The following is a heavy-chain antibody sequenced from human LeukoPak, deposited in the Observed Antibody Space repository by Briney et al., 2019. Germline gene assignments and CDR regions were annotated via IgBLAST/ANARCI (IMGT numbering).Heavy chain of an antibody. V-gene: IGHV3-48*03. CDR2: ISSSGSTI. CDR3: ARAMDMDYYYGMDV. D-gene: IGHD2-2*03. J-gene: IGHJ6*02. Sequence: PGGSLRLSCAASGFTFSSYEMNWVRQAPGKGLEWVSYISSSGSTIYYADSVKGRFTISRDNAKNSLYLQMNSLRAEDTAVYYCARAMDMDYYYGMDVWGQGTTVTVSS. CDR1: GFTFSSYE.